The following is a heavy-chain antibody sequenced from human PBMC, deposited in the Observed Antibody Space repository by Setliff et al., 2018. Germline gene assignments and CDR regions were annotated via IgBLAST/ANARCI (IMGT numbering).Heavy chain of an antibody. D-gene: IGHD6-13*01. Sequence: SETLSLTCTVSGGSIINNNYYWGWIRQPPGKGLEWIGTIYYSGTTYYNPSLKSRVTISIDTSKNQFSLNLNSVTAADTAVYYCASRTTAGKVSWGQGTLVTVSS. CDR3: ASRTTAGKVS. CDR2: IYYSGTT. CDR1: GGSIINNNYY. V-gene: IGHV4-39*01. J-gene: IGHJ5*02.